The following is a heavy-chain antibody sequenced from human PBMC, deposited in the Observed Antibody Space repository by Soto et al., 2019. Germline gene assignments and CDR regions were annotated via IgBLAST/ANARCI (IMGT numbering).Heavy chain of an antibody. CDR2: MNPINGAA. V-gene: IGHV1-8*02. Sequence: GASVKVSCKASGYDFTAYDINWVRQASGQGLEWVGWMNPINGAAGSARRFQGRISMTRNTATGTAYLELTSLRSDDSAVYYCGRGPSPRAPAGGTPYYYAMDVWRQGTTVTVSS. CDR1: GYDFTAYD. J-gene: IGHJ6*02. D-gene: IGHD6-13*01. CDR3: GRGPSPRAPAGGTPYYYAMDV.